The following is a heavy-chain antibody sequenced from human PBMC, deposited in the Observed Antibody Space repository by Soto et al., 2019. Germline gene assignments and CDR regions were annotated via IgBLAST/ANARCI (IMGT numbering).Heavy chain of an antibody. V-gene: IGHV1-8*01. CDR1: GYTFTSYD. CDR3: ARGRRSYCAFDI. CDR2: MNPNSGNT. J-gene: IGHJ3*02. Sequence: ASVKVSCKASGYTFTSYDINWVRQATGQGLEWMGWMNPNSGNTGYAQKFQGRVTMTRNTSISTAYMELSSLRSEDTAVYYCARGRRSYCAFDIWGQGTMVTVSS. D-gene: IGHD1-26*01.